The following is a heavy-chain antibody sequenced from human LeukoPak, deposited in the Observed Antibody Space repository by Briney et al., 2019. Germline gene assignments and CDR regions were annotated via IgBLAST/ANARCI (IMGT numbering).Heavy chain of an antibody. CDR1: TGSISSSSYY. J-gene: IGHJ5*02. V-gene: IGHV4-39*01. CDR3: ARPIAVGYNWFDP. CDR2: IYYSGST. D-gene: IGHD2-15*01. Sequence: SETLSLTCTVSTGSISSSSYYWGWIRQPPGKGLEWIGSIYYSGSTYYNPSPKSRVTVSVDTSKNQFSLKLSSVTAADTAVYYCARPIAVGYNWFDPWGQGTLVTVSS.